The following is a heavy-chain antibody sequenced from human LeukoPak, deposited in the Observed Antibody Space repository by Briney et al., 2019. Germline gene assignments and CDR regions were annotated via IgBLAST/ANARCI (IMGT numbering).Heavy chain of an antibody. CDR3: ARSYLIRYSGYANFDY. CDR1: GFTFSSYE. J-gene: IGHJ4*02. CDR2: ISSSGSTI. D-gene: IGHD5-12*01. V-gene: IGHV3-48*03. Sequence: PGGSLRLSCAASGFTFSSYEMNWVRQTPGKGLEWVSYISSSGSTIYYADSVKGRFTISRDNAKNSLYLQMNSLRADDTAVYYCARSYLIRYSGYANFDYWGQGTLVTVSS.